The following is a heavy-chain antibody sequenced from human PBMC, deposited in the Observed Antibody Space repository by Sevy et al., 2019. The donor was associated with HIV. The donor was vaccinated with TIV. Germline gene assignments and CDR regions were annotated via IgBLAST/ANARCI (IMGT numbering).Heavy chain of an antibody. J-gene: IGHJ4*02. Sequence: SETLSLTCTVSGGSVSSGSYYWSWIRQPPGKGLEWIGYIYYSGSTNHHPSLKRRVTISVDTSKNQFSLKLNSVTAADTAVYYCARVRGGYSGFGGFDYWGQGTLVTVS. V-gene: IGHV4-61*01. CDR2: IYYSGST. D-gene: IGHD5-12*01. CDR1: GGSVSSGSYY. CDR3: ARVRGGYSGFGGFDY.